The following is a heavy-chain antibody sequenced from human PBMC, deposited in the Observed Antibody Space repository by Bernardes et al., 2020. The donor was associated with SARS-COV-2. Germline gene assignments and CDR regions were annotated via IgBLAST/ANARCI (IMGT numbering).Heavy chain of an antibody. CDR3: ARQRTTIAAAGLIDH. Sequence: SETLSLTRTVSSGAITGHYWSWLRLSPGKGLEWIGHIYSTGSTVYNPSLKSRLSISVDTSKNQISLQLTSLTAADTAVYYCARQRTTIAAAGLIDHWGQGTLVTVSS. CDR2: IYSTGST. CDR1: SGAITGHY. J-gene: IGHJ5*02. D-gene: IGHD6-13*01. V-gene: IGHV4-59*08.